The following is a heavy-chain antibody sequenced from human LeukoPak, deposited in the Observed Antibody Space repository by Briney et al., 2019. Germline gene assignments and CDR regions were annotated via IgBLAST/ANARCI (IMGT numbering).Heavy chain of an antibody. V-gene: IGHV4-34*01. CDR1: GGSISSYY. CDR2: INHSGST. CDR3: ARGRTAAAGPFDY. J-gene: IGHJ4*02. D-gene: IGHD6-13*01. Sequence: SETLYLTCTVSGGSISSYYWSWIRQPPGKGLEWIGEINHSGSTNYNPSLKSRVTISVDTSKNQFALKLSSVTAADTAVYYCARGRTAAAGPFDYWGQGTLVTVSS.